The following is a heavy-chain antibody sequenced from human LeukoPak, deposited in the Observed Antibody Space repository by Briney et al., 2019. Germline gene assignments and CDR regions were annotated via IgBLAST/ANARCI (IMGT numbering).Heavy chain of an antibody. CDR1: GFTFSDYY. J-gene: IGHJ6*02. Sequence: GGSLRLSCAASGFTFSDYYMSWIRQAPGKGLEWVSYISSSSSYTNYADSVKGRFTISRDNAKNSLYLQMNSLRAEDTAGYYCARSPEYYCSSTSCLYYYGMDVWGQGTTVTVSS. V-gene: IGHV3-11*06. CDR2: ISSSSSYT. D-gene: IGHD2-2*01. CDR3: ARSPEYYCSSTSCLYYYGMDV.